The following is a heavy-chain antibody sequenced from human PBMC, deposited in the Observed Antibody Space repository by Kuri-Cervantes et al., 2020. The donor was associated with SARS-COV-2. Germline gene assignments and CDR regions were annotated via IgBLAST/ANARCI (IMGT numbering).Heavy chain of an antibody. V-gene: IGHV4-59*01. CDR1: GGSFSGYY. CDR3: ARAPDYYDSSGPYYYYYGMDV. J-gene: IGHJ6*02. D-gene: IGHD3-22*01. CDR2: IYYSGST. Sequence: SETLSLTCAVYGGSFSGYYWSWIRQPPGKGLEWIGYIYYSGSTNYNPSLKSRVTISVDTSKNQFSLKLSSVTAADTAVYYCARAPDYYDSSGPYYYYYGMDVWGQGATVTVSS.